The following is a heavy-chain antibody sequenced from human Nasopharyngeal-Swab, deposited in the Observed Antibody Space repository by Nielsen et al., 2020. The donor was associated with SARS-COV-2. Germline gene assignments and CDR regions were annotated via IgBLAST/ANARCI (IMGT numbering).Heavy chain of an antibody. Sequence: GESLKISCAASGFTFSTYWMNWVRQTPGKGLEWVANLKQDGSDKRYVDSVKGRFTISRDNAKNSLYLQMNSLRAEDTAVYYCAGGTGWVFNCWGQGTLVTVSS. D-gene: IGHD2-8*02. CDR3: AGGTGWVFNC. CDR2: LKQDGSDK. V-gene: IGHV3-7*01. J-gene: IGHJ4*02. CDR1: GFTFSTYW.